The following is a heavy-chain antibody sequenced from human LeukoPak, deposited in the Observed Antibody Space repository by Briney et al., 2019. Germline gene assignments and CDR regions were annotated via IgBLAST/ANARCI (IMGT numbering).Heavy chain of an antibody. Sequence: GRSLRLSCAASGFTFSSYGMHWVRQASGKGLEWVAVIWYDGSNKCYADSVKGRFTISRDNSKNTLYLQMNSLRAEDTAVYYCARDRGPYDFWSGSPFDYWGQGTLVTVSS. J-gene: IGHJ4*02. V-gene: IGHV3-33*01. CDR1: GFTFSSYG. D-gene: IGHD3-3*01. CDR2: IWYDGSNK. CDR3: ARDRGPYDFWSGSPFDY.